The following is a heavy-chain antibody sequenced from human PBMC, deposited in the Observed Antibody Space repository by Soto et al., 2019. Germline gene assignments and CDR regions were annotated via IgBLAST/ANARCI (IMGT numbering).Heavy chain of an antibody. V-gene: IGHV4-59*01. CDR1: GVSISSYD. CDR3: VREAYIGYGHAIDH. D-gene: IGHD5-12*01. CDR2: NYYSGTT. Sequence: PSETLSLTGAVCGVSISSYDCSWIRQPPWKGLEWIGYNYYSGTTNYNPSLKSRVTISVDTSKNQFFLRLTSVTAADTAVYYCVREAYIGYGHAIDHLGPRILLAVSS. J-gene: IGHJ4*02.